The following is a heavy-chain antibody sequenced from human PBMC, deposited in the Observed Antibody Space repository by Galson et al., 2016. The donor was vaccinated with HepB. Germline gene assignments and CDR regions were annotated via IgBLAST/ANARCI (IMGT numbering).Heavy chain of an antibody. CDR2: ISYDGSNK. CDR1: GFTFSSYG. CDR3: AKDGYYYDSSGYYTYYFDY. D-gene: IGHD3-22*01. V-gene: IGHV3-30*18. Sequence: SLRLSCAASGFTFSSYGMHWVRQTPGKGLEWVAVISYDGSNKYYADSAKGRFTISRDNSKNTLYLQMNSLRAEDTAVYYCAKDGYYYDSSGYYTYYFDYWGQGTLVTVSS. J-gene: IGHJ4*02.